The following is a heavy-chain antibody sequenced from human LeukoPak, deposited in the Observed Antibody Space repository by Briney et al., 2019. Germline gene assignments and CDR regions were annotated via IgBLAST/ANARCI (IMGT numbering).Heavy chain of an antibody. V-gene: IGHV3-53*01. Sequence: GGSLRLSCAASGFTVGDNYMTWVRQAPGKGLEWASLIYSGGTTEYADSVKGRFSVSRDISKNTLSLQLSSLRAEDTAVYYCAGGTDFWSGYSFDSWGQGTLVTVSS. J-gene: IGHJ4*02. D-gene: IGHD3-3*01. CDR1: GFTVGDNY. CDR3: AGGTDFWSGYSFDS. CDR2: IYSGGTT.